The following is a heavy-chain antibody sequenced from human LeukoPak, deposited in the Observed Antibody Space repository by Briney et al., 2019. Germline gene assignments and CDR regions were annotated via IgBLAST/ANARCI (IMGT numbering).Heavy chain of an antibody. D-gene: IGHD6-19*01. J-gene: IGHJ4*02. CDR3: ARDTYTSGWYDLDY. V-gene: IGHV3-30-3*01. CDR1: GFTFAIHA. CDR2: VSADGRTT. Sequence: GRSLRLSCAASGFTFAIHAMHWVRQAPGRGLECVAVVSADGRTTYYADSVKDRFTISRDNYKNTLFLQMNSLRPDDTAVYYCARDTYTSGWYDLDYWGQGTLVTVSS.